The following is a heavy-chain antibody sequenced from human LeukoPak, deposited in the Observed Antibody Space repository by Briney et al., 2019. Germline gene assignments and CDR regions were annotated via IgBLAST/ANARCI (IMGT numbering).Heavy chain of an antibody. Sequence: PGGSLRLSCVASGFSFSDYIMHWVRQAPGKGLEYVSAIRSDGSSTVYPNSVKGRFTISRENSKSTLYLQMGSLRAEDTAVYYCTRRYGDHSGWAGYHDSWGQGTLVTVSS. CDR1: GFSFSDYI. J-gene: IGHJ4*02. CDR3: TRRYGDHSGWAGYHDS. D-gene: IGHD6-19*01. V-gene: IGHV3-64*01. CDR2: IRSDGSST.